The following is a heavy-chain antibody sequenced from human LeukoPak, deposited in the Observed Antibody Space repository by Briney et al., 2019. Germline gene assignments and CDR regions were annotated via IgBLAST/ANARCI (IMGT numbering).Heavy chain of an antibody. CDR1: GFTFSSYA. Sequence: GGSLRLSCAASGFTFSSYAMSWVRQAPGKGLEWVSAISGSGGSTYYADSVKGRFTISRDNSKNTLYLQLNSLRAEDTAVYYCATTGGSWYDGSFDYWGQGTLVTVSS. V-gene: IGHV3-23*01. CDR2: ISGSGGST. CDR3: ATTGGSWYDGSFDY. J-gene: IGHJ4*02. D-gene: IGHD6-13*01.